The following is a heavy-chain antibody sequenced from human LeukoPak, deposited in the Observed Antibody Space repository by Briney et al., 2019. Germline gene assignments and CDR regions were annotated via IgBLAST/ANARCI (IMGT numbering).Heavy chain of an antibody. CDR1: GDSISNYY. Sequence: SETLSLTCTVSGDSISNYYWSWIRQSAEKKLEYIGRIYTTGGTNSNPSLESRVTMSLDTSKNQFSLRLSSVTAAGTAVYYCAGMHTVGYYYYYYMDVWGKGTPVTVSS. CDR3: AGMHTVGYYYYYYMDV. CDR2: IYTTGGT. V-gene: IGHV4-4*07. D-gene: IGHD2-21*01. J-gene: IGHJ6*03.